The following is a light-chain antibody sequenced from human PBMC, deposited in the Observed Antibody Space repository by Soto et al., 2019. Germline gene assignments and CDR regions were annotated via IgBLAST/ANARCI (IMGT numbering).Light chain of an antibody. CDR2: EVR. J-gene: IGLJ2*01. CDR3: SSYAGSNKLGL. Sequence: QSVLTQPPSASGSPGQSVTISCTGTSSDIGAYDYVSWYQQYPGKAPRLIIYEVRHRPSGVPDRFSGSKSGNTASLTVSGLQAEDEADYFCSSYAGSNKLGLFGGGTKLTVL. V-gene: IGLV2-8*01. CDR1: SSDIGAYDY.